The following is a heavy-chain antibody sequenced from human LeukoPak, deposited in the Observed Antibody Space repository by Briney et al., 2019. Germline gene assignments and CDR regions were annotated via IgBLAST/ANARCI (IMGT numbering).Heavy chain of an antibody. CDR3: ARVPLEGSGSYRPGPPKGSYYYYYYYMDV. CDR1: GYTFTGYY. CDR2: INPNSGGT. Sequence: ASVKVSCKASGYTFTGYYMHWVRQAPGQGLEWMGWINPNSGGTNYAQKFQGRVTMTRDTSISTAYMELSSLRSEDTAVYYCARVPLEGSGSYRPGPPKGSYYYYYYYMDVWGKGTTVTISS. V-gene: IGHV1-2*02. J-gene: IGHJ6*03. D-gene: IGHD3-10*01.